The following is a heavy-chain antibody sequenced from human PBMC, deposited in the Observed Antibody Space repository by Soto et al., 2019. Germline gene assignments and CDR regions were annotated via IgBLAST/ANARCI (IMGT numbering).Heavy chain of an antibody. CDR1: GFTFSGSS. Sequence: EVQLVESGGGLVQPGGSLKLSCAASGFTFSGSSVHWVRQASGKGLEWVGRIRNKANSYATAYAASVRGRFTISRDDSKNTAFLQMNSLSTEDTAVYYCISPSPENMIRTWGQGTLVTVAS. CDR3: ISPSPENMIRT. CDR2: IRNKANSYAT. D-gene: IGHD3-22*01. J-gene: IGHJ4*02. V-gene: IGHV3-73*02.